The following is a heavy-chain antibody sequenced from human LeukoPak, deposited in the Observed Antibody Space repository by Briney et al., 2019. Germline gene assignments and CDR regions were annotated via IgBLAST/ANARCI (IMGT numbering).Heavy chain of an antibody. CDR1: GGSISSSSYY. D-gene: IGHD6-19*01. V-gene: IGHV4-39*01. Sequence: SETPSLICTVSGGSISSSSYYGGWIRQPPGKGLEWIGSIYYSGSTYYNPSLKSRVTISVDTSKNQFSLKLSSVTAADTAVYYCARHPQQWLDLGFDYWGQGTLVTVSS. J-gene: IGHJ4*02. CDR3: ARHPQQWLDLGFDY. CDR2: IYYSGST.